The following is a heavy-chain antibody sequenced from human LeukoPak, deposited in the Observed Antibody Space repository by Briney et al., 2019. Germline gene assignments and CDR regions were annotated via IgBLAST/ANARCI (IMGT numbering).Heavy chain of an antibody. J-gene: IGHJ4*02. CDR3: ARGPDGAYYFDS. Sequence: GESLKISCKGSRDSFTNYWIGWVRQMPGKGLEWMGLIYHYDSDTRYSPSFQGQVTISVDKSISTAYLQWTSLKASDTALYFCARGPDGAYYFDSWGQGTLVSVSS. D-gene: IGHD1-14*01. V-gene: IGHV5-51*01. CDR2: IYHYDSDT. CDR1: RDSFTNYW.